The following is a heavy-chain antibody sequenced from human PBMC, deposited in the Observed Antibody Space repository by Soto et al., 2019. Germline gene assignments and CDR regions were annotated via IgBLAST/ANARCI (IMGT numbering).Heavy chain of an antibody. CDR1: GYTFTSYG. D-gene: IGHD3-3*01. J-gene: IGHJ4*02. Sequence: GASVKVSCKASGYTFTSYGISWLRQSPGQGLEWMGWISAYNGNTNYAQKLQGRVTMTTDTSTSTAYMELRSLRSDDTAVYYCARAGKITIFGVVIIDFDYWGQGTLVTVSS. V-gene: IGHV1-18*01. CDR2: ISAYNGNT. CDR3: ARAGKITIFGVVIIDFDY.